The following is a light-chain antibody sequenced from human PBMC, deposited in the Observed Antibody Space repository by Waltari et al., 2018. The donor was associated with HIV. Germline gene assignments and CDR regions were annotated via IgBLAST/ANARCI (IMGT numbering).Light chain of an antibody. CDR2: EVF. J-gene: IGLJ1*01. Sequence: QSALTQPRSVSGSPGQSVTISCTGTASDLGSFDYVSWYQQYPGTAPQVIIYEVFQRPSGGPDRFTASKSAITASLTISGLQDEDEADYYCCSYAGTYTYVFGSGTTVTVL. CDR3: CSYAGTYTYV. V-gene: IGLV2-11*01. CDR1: ASDLGSFDY.